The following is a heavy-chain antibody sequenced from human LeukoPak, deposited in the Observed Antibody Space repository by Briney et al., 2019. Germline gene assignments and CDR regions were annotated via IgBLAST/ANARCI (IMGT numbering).Heavy chain of an antibody. V-gene: IGHV3-74*01. J-gene: IGHJ5*02. CDR2: INKDGSIT. CDR1: GLTISGYW. Sequence: GGSLRLSCAASGLTISGYWMHWVRQAPGKGLVWVSRINKDGSITSYADSVKGRFTISRDNAKNTLYLQMNSLRAEDTAVYYCARSDWFDPWGQGTLVTVSS. CDR3: ARSDWFDP.